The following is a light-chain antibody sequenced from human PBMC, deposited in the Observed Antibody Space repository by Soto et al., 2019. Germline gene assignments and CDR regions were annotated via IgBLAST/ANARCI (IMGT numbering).Light chain of an antibody. V-gene: IGKV3-15*01. J-gene: IGKJ1*01. CDR3: QQYNNWPRT. CDR1: QSVSSN. Sequence: EIVMTQSPATLSVSPGERATLSCRASQSVSSNLAWYQQKAGQAPRLLIYGASTRATGIPARFGGSGSGTEFTLTISSLQSEDFAVYYCQQYNNWPRTFGQGTKVEIK. CDR2: GAS.